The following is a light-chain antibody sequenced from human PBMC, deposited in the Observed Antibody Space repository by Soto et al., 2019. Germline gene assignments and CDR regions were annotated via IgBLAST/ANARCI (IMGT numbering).Light chain of an antibody. CDR3: QQTYSTPYT. Sequence: DIQMTQAPSSLSASVGDSVTITCRAGQSISSYLNWYEQKPGKAPKLLIYAASSLESGVPTRFSGSESVTDFTLTSSSLQPEDFAAYYCQQTYSTPYTLGQGTKLEIK. V-gene: IGKV1-39*01. CDR1: QSISSY. J-gene: IGKJ2*01. CDR2: AAS.